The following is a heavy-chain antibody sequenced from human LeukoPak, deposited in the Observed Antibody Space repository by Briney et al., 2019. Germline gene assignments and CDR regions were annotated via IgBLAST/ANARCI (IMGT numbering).Heavy chain of an antibody. V-gene: IGHV1-69*04. J-gene: IGHJ4*02. CDR3: ATSPPYYGSGSIGY. Sequence: SVKVSCKASGGTFSSYAISWVRQAPGQGLEWMGRIIPILGIANYAQKFQGRVTITADKSTSTAYMELSSLRSEDTAVYYCATSPPYYGSGSIGYWGQGTLVTVSS. CDR2: IIPILGIA. D-gene: IGHD3-10*01. CDR1: GGTFSSYA.